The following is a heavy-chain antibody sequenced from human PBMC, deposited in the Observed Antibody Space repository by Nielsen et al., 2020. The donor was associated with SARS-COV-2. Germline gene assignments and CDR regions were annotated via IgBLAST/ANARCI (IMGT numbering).Heavy chain of an antibody. CDR2: IYTSGST. Sequence: SETLSLTCTVSGGSISSYYWSWIRQPAGKGLEWIGRIYTSGSTNYSPSLKSRVTMSVDTSKNQFSLKLSSVTAADTAVYYCARGVRYCSGGSCYHAFDIWGQGTMVTVSS. CDR1: GGSISSYY. V-gene: IGHV4-4*07. D-gene: IGHD2-15*01. J-gene: IGHJ3*02. CDR3: ARGVRYCSGGSCYHAFDI.